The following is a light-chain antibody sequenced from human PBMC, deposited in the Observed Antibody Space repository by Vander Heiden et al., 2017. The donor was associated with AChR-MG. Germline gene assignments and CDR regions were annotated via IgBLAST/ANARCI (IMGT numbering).Light chain of an antibody. V-gene: IGKV3-15*01. CDR3: QQYNNWRYT. CDR2: DAS. CDR1: QSVSSN. Sequence: TVLTQSPAPLSLSPGERATVSCGASQSVSSNLAWYQQKPGQAPRLLLYDASTRATDSPPRFSGSGSGTEFTLTISSLQSEDFAVYYCQQYNNWRYTFGQGTKLEIK. J-gene: IGKJ2*01.